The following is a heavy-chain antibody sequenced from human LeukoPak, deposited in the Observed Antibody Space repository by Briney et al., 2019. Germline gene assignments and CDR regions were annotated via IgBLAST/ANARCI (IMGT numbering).Heavy chain of an antibody. CDR3: AKGTKFMSTSGVDY. V-gene: IGHV3-23*01. Sequence: PGGSLRLSCAASGFTFSSYAMSWVRQAPGKGLEWVSAISGSGGSTYYADSVKGRFTISRDNSKNTLYLQMNSLRAEDTAVYYCAKGTKFMSTSGVDYWGQGTLVTVSS. D-gene: IGHD2-2*01. CDR2: ISGSGGST. J-gene: IGHJ4*02. CDR1: GFTFSSYA.